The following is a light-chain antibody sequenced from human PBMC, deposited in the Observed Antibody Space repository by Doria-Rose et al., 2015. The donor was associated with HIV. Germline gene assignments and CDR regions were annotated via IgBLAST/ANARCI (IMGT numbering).Light chain of an antibody. CDR2: DGS. J-gene: IGKJ1*01. CDR1: QSFSSTY. CDR3: HQYGTSWA. V-gene: IGKV3-20*01. Sequence: TQSPGTLSLSPGERATLSCRASQSFSSTYLAWYQQRPVQAPSLLIYDGSTRATGLPDRFISSGLGTDCTLTVNRLVSEDCALYYCHQYGTSWAFVQRTKVEI.